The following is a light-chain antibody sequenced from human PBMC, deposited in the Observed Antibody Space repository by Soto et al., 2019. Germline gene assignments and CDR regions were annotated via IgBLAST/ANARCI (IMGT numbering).Light chain of an antibody. CDR3: QQYNSYSKRT. CDR2: DAS. CDR1: QSISSW. Sequence: DIQMTQSPSTLSASVGDRVTITCRASQSISSWLAWYQQKPGKAPKLLIYDASSLESGVPSRFSGSGSGTEFTLTISSLQPDDFATYYCQQYNSYSKRTFGQGTKVDLK. J-gene: IGKJ1*01. V-gene: IGKV1-5*01.